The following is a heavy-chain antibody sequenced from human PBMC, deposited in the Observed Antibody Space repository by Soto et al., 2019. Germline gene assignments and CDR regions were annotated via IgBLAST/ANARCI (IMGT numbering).Heavy chain of an antibody. V-gene: IGHV3-23*01. D-gene: IGHD3-16*01. J-gene: IGHJ4*02. CDR2: ISGSGGGT. CDR1: GFPFSRYV. CDR3: AQRLGYYFDY. Sequence: EVQLLESGGGLVQPGGSLRLSCAASGFPFSRYVMNWVRQAPGKGLEWVAAISGSGGGTYYADSVKGRFTISRDNSKNTLYLQMNSLRAEDTAVYYCAQRLGYYFDYWGQGTLVTVSS.